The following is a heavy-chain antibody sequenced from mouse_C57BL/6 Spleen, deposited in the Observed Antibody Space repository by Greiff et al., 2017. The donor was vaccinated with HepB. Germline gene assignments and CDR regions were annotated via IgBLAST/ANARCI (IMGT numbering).Heavy chain of an antibody. D-gene: IGHD2-4*01. CDR2: IDPNSGGT. J-gene: IGHJ4*01. Sequence: QVHVKQPGAELVKPGASVKLSCKASGYTFTSYWMHWVKQRPGRGLEWIGRIDPNSGGTKYNEKFKSKATLTVDKPSSTAYMQRSSLTSEDSAVYYCARYRYYDYEDYAMDYWGQGTSVTVSS. CDR3: ARYRYYDYEDYAMDY. CDR1: GYTFTSYW. V-gene: IGHV1-72*01.